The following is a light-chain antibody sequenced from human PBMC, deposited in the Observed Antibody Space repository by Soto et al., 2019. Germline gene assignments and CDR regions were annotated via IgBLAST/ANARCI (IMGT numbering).Light chain of an antibody. Sequence: QSALTQPPSASGSPGQSVAISCTGTSSDVGGYNYVSWYQQHPGKAPKLMIYEVNKRPSGVPDRFSGSKSGNTASLTISGLRADDEADYYCLSYTGTGTRVFGTGTKLTVL. J-gene: IGLJ1*01. CDR3: LSYTGTGTRV. V-gene: IGLV2-8*01. CDR1: SSDVGGYNY. CDR2: EVN.